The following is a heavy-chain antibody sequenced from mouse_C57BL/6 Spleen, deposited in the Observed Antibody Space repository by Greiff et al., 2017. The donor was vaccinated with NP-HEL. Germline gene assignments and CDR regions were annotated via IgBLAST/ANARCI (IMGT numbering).Heavy chain of an antibody. Sequence: VQGVESGAELARPGASVKMSCKASGYTFTSYTMHWVKQRPGQGLEWIGYINPSSGYTKYNQKFKDKATLTSDKSSSTAYMQLSSLTSEDSAVYYCASHSGDFDYWGQGTTLTVSS. CDR2: INPSSGYT. CDR3: ASHSGDFDY. V-gene: IGHV1-4*01. J-gene: IGHJ2*01. CDR1: GYTFTSYT.